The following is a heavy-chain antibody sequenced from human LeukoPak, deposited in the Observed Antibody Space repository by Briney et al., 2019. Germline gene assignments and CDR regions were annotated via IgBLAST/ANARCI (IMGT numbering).Heavy chain of an antibody. J-gene: IGHJ4*02. CDR2: FYYSGST. CDR3: ARVDLDYGGNSNLHFDY. CDR1: GGSIISYY. V-gene: IGHV4-59*01. Sequence: SETLSLTCAVSGGSIISYYWSWIRQPPGKGLEWIGSFYYSGSTTYSPSLKSRVTMSADTSRDQFSLKLSSVTAADTAVYYCARVDLDYGGNSNLHFDYWGQGTLVTVSS. D-gene: IGHD4-23*01.